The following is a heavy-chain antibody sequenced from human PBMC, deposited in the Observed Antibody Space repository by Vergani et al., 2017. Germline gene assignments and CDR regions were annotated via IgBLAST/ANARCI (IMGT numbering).Heavy chain of an antibody. Sequence: DVQLVESGGDLVQPGGSLRLSCAASGFTFSRYSMNWVRQAPGKGLEWISYISTTSDTIYYADSVRGRFTISRDNAKNSLYLEMNSLRVEDTAVYFCARSLVAGKGGYWGQGTRVAVSS. V-gene: IGHV3-48*01. D-gene: IGHD6-19*01. CDR3: ARSLVAGKGGY. J-gene: IGHJ4*02. CDR1: GFTFSRYS. CDR2: ISTTSDTI.